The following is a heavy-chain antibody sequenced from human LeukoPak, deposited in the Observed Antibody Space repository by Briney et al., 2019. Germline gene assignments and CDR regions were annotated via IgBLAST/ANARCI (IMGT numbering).Heavy chain of an antibody. CDR1: GFTFSDYN. CDR3: TKTTTGYSSGQYPGWPADH. D-gene: IGHD3-22*01. CDR2: ISNSATTT. Sequence: PGGSLRLSSAASGFTFSDYNMSWIRHGPGKGLEWISYISNSATTTYYADTVKGRFTISRDNSKNTVYLQMDSLRGEYTAVYYCTKTTTGYSSGQYPGWPADHWGQGALVTVSS. V-gene: IGHV3-11*01. J-gene: IGHJ4*02.